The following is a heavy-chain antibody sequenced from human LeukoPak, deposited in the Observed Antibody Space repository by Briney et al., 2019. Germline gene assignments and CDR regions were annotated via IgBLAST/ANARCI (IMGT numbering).Heavy chain of an antibody. V-gene: IGHV5-51*01. Sequence: GESLKISCKGSGYSFISDWIGWVRQMPGKGLEWMGNISPGDSDARYSPSFQGQVTISADKSISTAYLQWSSLKASDTAMYYCARQYGTVGRFDYWGQGTLVTVSS. CDR3: ARQYGTVGRFDY. D-gene: IGHD1-1*01. J-gene: IGHJ4*02. CDR1: GYSFISDW. CDR2: ISPGDSDA.